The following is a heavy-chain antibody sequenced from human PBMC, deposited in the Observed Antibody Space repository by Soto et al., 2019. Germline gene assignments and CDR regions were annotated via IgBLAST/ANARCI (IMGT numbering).Heavy chain of an antibody. CDR2: IKSKTDGGTT. CDR3: TTDLWFGELSRALDV. V-gene: IGHV3-15*01. Sequence: EVQLVESGGGLVKPGGSLRLSCAASGFTFSNAWMSWVHQAPGKGLEWVGRIKSKTDGGTTDYAAPVKGRFTISRDDSINNLYLQMNRLKTEDTAVYYCTTDLWFGELSRALDVWGQGTTVTVSS. J-gene: IGHJ6*02. CDR1: GFTFSNAW. D-gene: IGHD3-10*01.